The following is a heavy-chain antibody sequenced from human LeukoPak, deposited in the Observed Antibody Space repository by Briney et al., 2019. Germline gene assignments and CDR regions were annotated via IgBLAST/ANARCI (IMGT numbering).Heavy chain of an antibody. J-gene: IGHJ3*02. Sequence: PGGSLRLSCAASGFTFSSYSMNWVRQAPGKGLEWVSSISSSSSYIYYADSLKGRFTISRDNAKNPLYLQMNSLRAEDTAVYYCAREYCSGGSCYSDAFDIWGQGTMVTVSS. CDR2: ISSSSSYI. CDR1: GFTFSSYS. V-gene: IGHV3-21*01. D-gene: IGHD2-15*01. CDR3: AREYCSGGSCYSDAFDI.